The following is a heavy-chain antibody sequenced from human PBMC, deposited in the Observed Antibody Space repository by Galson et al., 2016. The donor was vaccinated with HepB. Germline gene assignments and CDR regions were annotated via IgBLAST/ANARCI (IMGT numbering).Heavy chain of an antibody. CDR1: GYTFPNYG. Sequence: QSGAEVTKPGASVKVACKASGYTFPNYGISWVRQAPGQGLEWMGWISAYNGNTNYAQKLQGRVTMTTDTSTSTAYMELRSLRSDDTAVYYCARNSRSFPFSDYWGQGTLVTVSS. CDR3: ARNSRSFPFSDY. CDR2: ISAYNGNT. J-gene: IGHJ4*02. V-gene: IGHV1-18*01. D-gene: IGHD6-6*01.